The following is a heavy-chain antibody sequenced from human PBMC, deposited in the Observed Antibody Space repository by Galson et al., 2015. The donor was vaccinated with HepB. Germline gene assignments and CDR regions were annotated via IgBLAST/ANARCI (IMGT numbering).Heavy chain of an antibody. Sequence: SVKVSCKASGYTFTSYYMHWVRQAPGQGLEWMGIINPSGGCTSYAQKFQGRVTMTRDTSTSTVYMELSSLRSEDTAVYYCARDQGIYDSSLPAFDIWGQGTMVTVSS. J-gene: IGHJ3*02. CDR2: INPSGGCT. CDR3: ARDQGIYDSSLPAFDI. CDR1: GYTFTSYY. D-gene: IGHD3-22*01. V-gene: IGHV1-46*01.